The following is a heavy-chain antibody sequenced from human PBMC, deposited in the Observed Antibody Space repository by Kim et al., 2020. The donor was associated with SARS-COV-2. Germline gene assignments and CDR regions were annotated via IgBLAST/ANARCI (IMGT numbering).Heavy chain of an antibody. Sequence: TYHADAVKGRLTLSRDNSKNTLHLQMNSLRAEDTAVYYCARDRTLYGMDVWGQGTTVTVSS. CDR2: T. J-gene: IGHJ6*02. V-gene: IGHV3-53*01. CDR3: ARDRTLYGMDV.